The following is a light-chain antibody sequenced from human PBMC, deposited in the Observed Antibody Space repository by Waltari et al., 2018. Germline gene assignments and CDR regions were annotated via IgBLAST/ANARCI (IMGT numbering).Light chain of an antibody. CDR1: SSDVGYYNY. CDR2: EVT. Sequence: QSALTQPPSASGSPGQSVTIACTGTSSDVGYYNYVSWYQQHPGKAPKLVIYEVTKRPSGVPDRFSGSQSDNTGALTVSGVQVEDEADYYCTSLAAGSTWVFGGGTKLTVL. V-gene: IGLV2-8*01. CDR3: TSLAAGSTWV. J-gene: IGLJ3*02.